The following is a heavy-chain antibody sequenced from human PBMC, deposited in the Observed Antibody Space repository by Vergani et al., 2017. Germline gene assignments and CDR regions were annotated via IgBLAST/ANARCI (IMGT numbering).Heavy chain of an antibody. J-gene: IGHJ4*02. CDR3: AKDSYSSSWYVIDY. V-gene: IGHV3-9*01. CDR1: GFTFDDYA. Sequence: EVHLVESGGGLVLPGRSLRLSCAASGFTFDDYAMHWVRQAPGKGLEWVSGISWNSDSIGYADSVKDRFTISRDNAKNSLHLQMNSLRTEDTALYYCAKDSYSSSWYVIDYWGQGTLVTVSS. D-gene: IGHD6-13*01. CDR2: ISWNSDSI.